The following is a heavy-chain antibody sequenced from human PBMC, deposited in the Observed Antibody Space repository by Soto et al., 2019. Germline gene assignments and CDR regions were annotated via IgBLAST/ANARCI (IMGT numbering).Heavy chain of an antibody. J-gene: IGHJ3*01. CDR2: INTDGGST. D-gene: IGHD6-19*01. CDR3: AKTRADSGWSYKPDAFDF. CDR1: GFTFRSYA. V-gene: IGHV3-23*01. Sequence: EVQLLESGGGLVQPGGSLRLSCAASGFTFRSYAVSWVRQAPGKGLEWVSTINTDGGSTYYADSMKGRFTISRDNSKNTMXLQMNSLRAADTAIYYCAKTRADSGWSYKPDAFDFWGQGTMVTVS.